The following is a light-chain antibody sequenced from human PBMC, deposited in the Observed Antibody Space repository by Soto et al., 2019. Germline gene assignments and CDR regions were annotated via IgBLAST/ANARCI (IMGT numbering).Light chain of an antibody. J-gene: IGKJ1*01. CDR2: GAS. Sequence: EVVLTQSPGTLSLSAGERATLSCRASQSVSSSYLAWYQQKPGQAPRLLIYGASSRATGIPARISGSGTGTDFTLTITSLEPEDFTVYYCHHYETFGQGTKVDIK. CDR1: QSVSSSY. CDR3: HHYET. V-gene: IGKV3-20*01.